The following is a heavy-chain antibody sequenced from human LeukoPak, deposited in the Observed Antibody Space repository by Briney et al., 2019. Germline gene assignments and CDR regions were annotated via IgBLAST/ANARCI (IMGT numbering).Heavy chain of an antibody. CDR1: GFTFRNAW. CDR3: TTGPFDYYGSASYLANGMDV. Sequence: GGSLRLSCAASGFTFRNAWMSWVRQAPGKGLEWVGRIKSKTDAGTTDYTAPVKGRFTISRDDSKNTLYLQMNSLKIEDTAVYYCTTGPFDYYGSASYLANGMDVWGQGTTVTVSS. CDR2: IKSKTDAGTT. V-gene: IGHV3-15*01. J-gene: IGHJ6*02. D-gene: IGHD3-10*01.